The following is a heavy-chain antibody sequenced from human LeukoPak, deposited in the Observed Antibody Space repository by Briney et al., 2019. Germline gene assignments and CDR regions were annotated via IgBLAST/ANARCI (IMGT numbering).Heavy chain of an antibody. Sequence: GASVKVXXXXXGYTXTXXXXXXXRQAPGQGLEWXGXINPXTXXXXXXXXFXGXXXXXXXXSISTAYMELSRLRSDDTAVYYCAKDGARWYWGQGTLVTVSS. D-gene: IGHD3-16*01. V-gene: IGHV1-2*02. CDR1: GYTXTXXX. J-gene: IGHJ4*02. CDR2: INPXTXXX. CDR3: AKDGARWY.